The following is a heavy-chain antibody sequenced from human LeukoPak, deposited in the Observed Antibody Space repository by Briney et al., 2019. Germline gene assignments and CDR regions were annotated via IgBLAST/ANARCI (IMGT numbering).Heavy chain of an antibody. V-gene: IGHV4-61*01. D-gene: IGHD1-14*01. Sequence: SETLSLTCTVSGGSISSSSYYWSWIRQPPGKGLEWIGYIYYSGSTNYNPSLKSRVTISVDTSKNQFSLKLSAVTAADTAVYYCARTRRTTHRFDYWGQGTLVTVSS. CDR3: ARTRRTTHRFDY. J-gene: IGHJ4*02. CDR2: IYYSGST. CDR1: GGSISSSSYY.